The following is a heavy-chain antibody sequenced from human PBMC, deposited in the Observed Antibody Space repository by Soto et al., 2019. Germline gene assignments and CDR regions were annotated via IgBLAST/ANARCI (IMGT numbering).Heavy chain of an antibody. J-gene: IGHJ4*02. CDR1: GFTVSSNY. Sequence: PGGSLRLSCAASGFTVSSNYMSCVRQAPGKGLDWVSVIYSGGSTSYADSVKGRFTISRDNSTNTLYLQMNSLRAEDTAVYYCPRDPDYYDICGPNWGQGTLVTVSS. D-gene: IGHD3-22*01. CDR2: IYSGGST. V-gene: IGHV3-53*01. CDR3: PRDPDYYDICGPN.